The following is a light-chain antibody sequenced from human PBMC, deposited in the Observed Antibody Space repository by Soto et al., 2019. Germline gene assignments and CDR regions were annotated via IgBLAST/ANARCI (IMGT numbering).Light chain of an antibody. J-gene: IGKJ2*01. CDR2: GAS. CDR3: QEYASSPYT. Sequence: EIVLTQSPGTLSLSPGQRATLSCRASQSLGSSYLAWYQQKPGQAPRLLIYGASYRATGIPDRFSGSGSGTDFTLTISRLEPEDFVVYYCQEYASSPYTFGQGTKLEIK. V-gene: IGKV3-20*01. CDR1: QSLGSSY.